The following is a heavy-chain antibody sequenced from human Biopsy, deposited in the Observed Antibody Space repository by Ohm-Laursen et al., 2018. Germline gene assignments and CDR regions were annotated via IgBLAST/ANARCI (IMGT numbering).Heavy chain of an antibody. Sequence: SLRLSCAASGFTFSTYSMTWVRQAPGKGLEWVSTISGSDHSRSYADSVKGRFTISRDNSKSTLFLQMNGLRAEDTAVYFCARDLDHYDANADSGDYDYWGQGTLVSVSS. CDR2: ISGSDHSR. CDR1: GFTFSTYS. D-gene: IGHD4/OR15-4a*01. CDR3: ARDLDHYDANADSGDYDY. V-gene: IGHV3-23*01. J-gene: IGHJ4*02.